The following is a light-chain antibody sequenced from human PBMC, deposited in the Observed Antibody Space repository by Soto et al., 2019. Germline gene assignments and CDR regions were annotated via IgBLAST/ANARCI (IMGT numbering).Light chain of an antibody. Sequence: DIQMTQSPSTLSASVGDRVTITCRASQTLRTWLAWYQQKPGKAPKLLIYDVSILQSGVPSRFSGSGSGTEFTLTIISLQPDDFATYYCQQYNGYPLTFGGGTKVEFK. CDR3: QQYNGYPLT. CDR1: QTLRTW. V-gene: IGKV1-5*01. CDR2: DVS. J-gene: IGKJ4*01.